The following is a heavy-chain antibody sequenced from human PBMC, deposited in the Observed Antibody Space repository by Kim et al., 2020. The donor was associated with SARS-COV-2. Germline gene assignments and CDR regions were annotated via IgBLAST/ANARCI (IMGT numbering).Heavy chain of an antibody. D-gene: IGHD3-10*01. CDR2: IYHSGST. Sequence: SETLSLTCAVSGGSISSSNWWSWVRQPPGKGLEWIGEIYHSGSTNYNPSLKSRVTISVYKSKNQFSLKMSPVTAADRAVYYCARADRGVTPPDYYSYGMDVWGQGTTVTVSS. J-gene: IGHJ6*02. CDR3: ARADRGVTPPDYYSYGMDV. CDR1: GGSISSSNW. V-gene: IGHV4-4*02.